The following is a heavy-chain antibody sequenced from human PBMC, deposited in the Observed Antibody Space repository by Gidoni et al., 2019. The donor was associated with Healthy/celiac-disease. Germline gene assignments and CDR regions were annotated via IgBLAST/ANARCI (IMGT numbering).Heavy chain of an antibody. D-gene: IGHD1-7*01. CDR1: GFTFSSYA. CDR2: ISGSGGST. J-gene: IGHJ4*02. Sequence: EVQLLESGGGLVQPGGSLRLSCAASGFTFSSYAMSWVRQAPGQGLEWVSAISGSGGSTYYADSVKGRFTISRDNSKNTLYLQMNSLRAEDTAVYYCAKGVNYLYYFDYWGQGTLVTVSS. V-gene: IGHV3-23*01. CDR3: AKGVNYLYYFDY.